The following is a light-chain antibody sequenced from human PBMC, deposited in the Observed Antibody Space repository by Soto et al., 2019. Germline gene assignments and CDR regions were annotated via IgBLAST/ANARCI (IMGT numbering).Light chain of an antibody. CDR1: SSDVGSHNP. V-gene: IGLV2-23*01. J-gene: IGLJ1*01. Sequence: QSVLTQPASVSGSPGQSITISCTGTSSDVGSHNPVSWYQQFPGKAPKLIIFEASKRPSGVSNRFSVSKSGSTASLTISGLQAEDEADYYCCSNAAGSTYVFGSGTKVTVL. CDR2: EAS. CDR3: CSNAAGSTYV.